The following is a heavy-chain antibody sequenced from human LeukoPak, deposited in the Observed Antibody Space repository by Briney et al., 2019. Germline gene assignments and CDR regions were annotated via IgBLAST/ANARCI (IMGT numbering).Heavy chain of an antibody. J-gene: IGHJ4*02. CDR3: ARVGIATVTTSFDY. D-gene: IGHD4-17*01. CDR1: GGSISSGGYY. Sequence: SETLSLTCTVSGGSISSGGYYWSWIRQHPGKGLEWIGYIYYSGSTYYHPSLKSRVTISVDTSKNQFSLKLSSVTAADTAVYCCARVGIATVTTSFDYWGQGTLVTVSS. CDR2: IYYSGST. V-gene: IGHV4-31*03.